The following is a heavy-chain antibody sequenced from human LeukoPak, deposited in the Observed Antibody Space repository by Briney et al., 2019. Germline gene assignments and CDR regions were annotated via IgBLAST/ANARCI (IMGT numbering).Heavy chain of an antibody. V-gene: IGHV1-69*05. CDR2: IIPIFGTA. J-gene: IGHJ6*03. CDR1: GYTFTGYY. D-gene: IGHD2-15*01. CDR3: ARARYGCSGGSCSGGDYYYYMDV. Sequence: EASVKVSCKASGYTFTGYYMHWVRQAPGQGLEWMGGIIPIFGTANYAQKFQGRVTITTDESTSTAYMELSSLRSEDTAVYYCARARYGCSGGSCSGGDYYYYMDVWGKGTTVTVSS.